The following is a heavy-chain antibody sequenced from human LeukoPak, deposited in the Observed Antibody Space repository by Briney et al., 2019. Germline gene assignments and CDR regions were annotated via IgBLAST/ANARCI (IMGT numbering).Heavy chain of an antibody. CDR3: ARAIPYSGSYTATDDAFDI. CDR1: GGSISSGSYY. Sequence: PSETLSLACTVSGGSISSGSYYWSWIRQPAGKGLEWIGRIYTSGSTNYNPSLKSRVTISVDTSKNQFSLKLSSVTAADTAVYYCARAIPYSGSYTATDDAFDIWGQGTMVTVSS. D-gene: IGHD1-26*01. V-gene: IGHV4-61*02. CDR2: IYTSGST. J-gene: IGHJ3*02.